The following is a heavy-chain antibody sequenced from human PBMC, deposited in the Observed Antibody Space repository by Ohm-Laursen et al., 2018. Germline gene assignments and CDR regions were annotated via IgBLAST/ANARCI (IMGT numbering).Heavy chain of an antibody. CDR3: TSHMAIDY. CDR1: GFTFSAYA. J-gene: IGHJ4*02. V-gene: IGHV3-23*01. CDR2: VSGSSDST. Sequence: SLRLSCAASGFTFSAYAMSWVRQAPGKGLEWVSAVSGSSDSTYYADSVKGRITISRDNSKNTLYLQMNSLRVEDTAVYYCTSHMAIDYWGQGTLVTVSS. D-gene: IGHD5-24*01.